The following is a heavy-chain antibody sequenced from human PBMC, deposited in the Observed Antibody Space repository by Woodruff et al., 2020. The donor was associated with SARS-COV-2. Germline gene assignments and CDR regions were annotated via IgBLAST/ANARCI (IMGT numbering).Heavy chain of an antibody. J-gene: IGHJ4*02. D-gene: IGHD3-22*01. Sequence: GSTNYNPSLKSRVTISVDTSKNQFSLKLSSVTAADTAVYYCARWYRDYDSSGYSLPDYWGQGTLVTVSS. CDR2: GST. CDR3: ARWYRDYDSSGYSLPDY. V-gene: IGHV4-59*01.